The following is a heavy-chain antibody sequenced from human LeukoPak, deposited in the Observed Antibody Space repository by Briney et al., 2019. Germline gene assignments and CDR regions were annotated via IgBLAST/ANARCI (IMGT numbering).Heavy chain of an antibody. CDR3: AKDTFTYYDILTGYSYYFDY. CDR2: ISGSGGST. J-gene: IGHJ4*02. D-gene: IGHD3-9*01. V-gene: IGHV3-23*01. CDR1: GFTFSSYA. Sequence: PGGSLRLSCAASGFTFSSYAMSWVRQAPGKGLEWVSAISGSGGSTYYADSVKGRFTISRDNSKNTLYLQMNSLRAEDTAVYYCAKDTFTYYDILTGYSYYFDYWGQGTLVTVSS.